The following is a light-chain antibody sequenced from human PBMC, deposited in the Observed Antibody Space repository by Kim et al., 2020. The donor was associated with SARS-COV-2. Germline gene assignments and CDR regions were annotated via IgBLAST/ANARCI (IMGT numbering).Light chain of an antibody. J-gene: IGKJ1*01. Sequence: GERVTIPCRASQDITTALAWYQQKPGKTPKLLMYDVSTLESGVPSRFSGSGSGTDFTLTIGSLQPEDFATYYCQQFKNYPRTFGQGTKVDIK. CDR1: QDITTA. CDR2: DVS. V-gene: IGKV1D-13*01. CDR3: QQFKNYPRT.